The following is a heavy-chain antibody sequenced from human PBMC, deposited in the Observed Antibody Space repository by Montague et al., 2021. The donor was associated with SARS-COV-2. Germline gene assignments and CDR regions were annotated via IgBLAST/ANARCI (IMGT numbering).Heavy chain of an antibody. Sequence: SLRLSCAASGFTFSSYDMHLFRQAPGKGLEWVAVIWYDGSNQYYGDSVKGRFTISRDNSKNTLYLQMNSLRAEDTAVYYCAREYSAPRWFGEYNRYGMDVWGQGTTVTVSS. CDR2: IWYDGSNQ. J-gene: IGHJ6*02. D-gene: IGHD3-10*01. CDR3: AREYSAPRWFGEYNRYGMDV. CDR1: GFTFSSYD. V-gene: IGHV3-33*08.